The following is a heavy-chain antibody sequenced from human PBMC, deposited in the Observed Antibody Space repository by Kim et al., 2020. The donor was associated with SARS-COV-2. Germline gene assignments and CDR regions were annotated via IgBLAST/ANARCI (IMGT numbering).Heavy chain of an antibody. V-gene: IGHV5-51*01. CDR3: TRLSWGAGMIFHKEHREGRQGFDV. J-gene: IGHJ6*02. CDR2: IYPRDSDT. CDR1: GYNFGNFW. D-gene: IGHD1-26*01. Sequence: GESLKISCQGSGYNFGNFWIVWVRQMPGKGLEVMGIIYPRDSDTRYTPSFRGQVTISADNSISTAYLHWSSLKASDSAIYYCTRLSWGAGMIFHKEHREGRQGFDVWGQGTTVTSP.